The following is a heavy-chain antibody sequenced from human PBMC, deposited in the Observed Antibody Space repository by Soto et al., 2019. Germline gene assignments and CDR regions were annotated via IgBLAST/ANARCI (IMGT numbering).Heavy chain of an antibody. CDR1: GFTFSSYG. V-gene: IGHV3-33*01. D-gene: IGHD3-10*01. CDR2: IWYDGTNK. CDR3: ARDTYYYGSGSSAIDY. Sequence: PGGSLRLSCAASGFTFSSYGMYWVRQAPGKGLEWVAVIWYDGTNKHYADSVKGRFTISRDNSKNTLYLQMNSLRAEDTAAYYCARDTYYYGSGSSAIDYWGQGTLVTVSS. J-gene: IGHJ4*02.